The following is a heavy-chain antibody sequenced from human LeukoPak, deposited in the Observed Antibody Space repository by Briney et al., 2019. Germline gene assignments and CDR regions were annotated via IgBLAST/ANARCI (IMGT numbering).Heavy chain of an antibody. Sequence: SQTLSLTCVISGESVSSNITIWNWIRQSPSRGLEWLGRTYYRSKWYNDYAVSVKSRITINPDTSKNQFSLQLNSVTPEDTAVYYCARDGYSSSWDYYYYYGMDVWGQGTTVTVSS. D-gene: IGHD6-13*01. CDR1: GESVSSNITI. V-gene: IGHV6-1*01. CDR2: TYYRSKWYN. CDR3: ARDGYSSSWDYYYYYGMDV. J-gene: IGHJ6*02.